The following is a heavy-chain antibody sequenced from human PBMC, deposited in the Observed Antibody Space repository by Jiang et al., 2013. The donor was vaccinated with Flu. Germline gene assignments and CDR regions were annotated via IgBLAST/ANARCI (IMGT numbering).Heavy chain of an antibody. CDR1: GFSLNTRGVA. Sequence: KPTQTLTLTCTFSGFSLNTRGVAVGWIRQPPGKALEYLALIYWDDDKRYSASLRSRLTITKDTSKNQVVLTMTNMDPTDTATYFCTHSLSIAVAGTWTTMDDYWGQGTLVTVSS. D-gene: IGHD6-19*01. CDR2: IYWDDDK. J-gene: IGHJ4*02. V-gene: IGHV2-5*02. CDR3: THSLSIAVAGTWTTMDDY.